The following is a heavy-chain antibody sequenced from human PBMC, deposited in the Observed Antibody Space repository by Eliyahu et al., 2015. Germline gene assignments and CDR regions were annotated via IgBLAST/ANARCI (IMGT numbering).Heavy chain of an antibody. V-gene: IGHV3-21*02. CDR2: ISSTNSYI. J-gene: IGHJ5*02. CDR3: ARGSTSSWENNWFDP. Sequence: EVQLVESGGSLVNPGGSLRLSCAAXGFXFXXCSMNWVRQAPGKGLEWLSSISSTNSYIYYAGSVKGRFTISRDNAKNSLYLQMDSLRAEDTAIYYCARGSTSSWENNWFDPWGQGTLVTVSS. CDR1: GFXFXXCS. D-gene: IGHD6-13*01.